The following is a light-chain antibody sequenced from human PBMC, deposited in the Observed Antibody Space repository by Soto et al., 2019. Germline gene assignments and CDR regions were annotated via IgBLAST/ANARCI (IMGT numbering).Light chain of an antibody. Sequence: EIVMTQSPATLSVSPGERATLSCRASQSVSSNLAWYQQKPGQAPRLLIHGASTRATGIPDRFSGSGSGTEFTLTISSLQSEDFAVHYCQHQSSWPRTFGQGTKVDIK. J-gene: IGKJ1*01. V-gene: IGKV3-15*01. CDR1: QSVSSN. CDR2: GAS. CDR3: QHQSSWPRT.